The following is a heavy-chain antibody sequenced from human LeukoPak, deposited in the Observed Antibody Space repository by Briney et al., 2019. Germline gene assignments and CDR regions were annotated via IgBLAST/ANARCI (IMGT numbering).Heavy chain of an antibody. V-gene: IGHV3-30*02. J-gene: IGHJ6*03. CDR3: AKTSLSDSSGHYYYMDV. D-gene: IGHD3-3*01. CDR2: IRFDEREK. CDR1: GFSFNNYG. Sequence: GGSLRLSCAASGFSFNNYGMHWVRHTPSKGLEWVAFIRFDEREKFYADSEKGRFTISRDNSRNTVSLQLSNLRTEDTALYYCAKTSLSDSSGHYYYMDVWGKGTTVTVSS.